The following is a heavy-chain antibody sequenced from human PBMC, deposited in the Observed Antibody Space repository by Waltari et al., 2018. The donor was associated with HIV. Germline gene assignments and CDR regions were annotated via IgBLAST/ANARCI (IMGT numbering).Heavy chain of an antibody. CDR3: ASVTDSGTALAN. D-gene: IGHD3-10*01. CDR2: INPNSRET. Sequence: QVHLVQSGAEVKKPGSSVRVSCKTSGYTFHAYFFYWVRQAPGRALEWVGMINPNSRETKSSQRLEGRATLTRDLSTSTGYMELSRLTPDDTAVYYCASVTDSGTALANWGQGTLISVSS. J-gene: IGHJ4*02. CDR1: GYTFHAYF. V-gene: IGHV1-2*02.